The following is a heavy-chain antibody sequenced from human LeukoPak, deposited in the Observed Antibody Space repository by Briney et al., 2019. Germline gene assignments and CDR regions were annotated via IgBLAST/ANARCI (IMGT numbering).Heavy chain of an antibody. CDR1: GFTFSSYW. CDR3: ARHGARVVALGAFDI. V-gene: IGHV3-74*01. Sequence: SGGSLRLSCAASGFTFSSYWMHWVRQAPGKGLVWVSRINSDGSSTSYADSVKGRFTISRDNAKNTLYLQMNSLRAEDTAVYYCARHGARVVALGAFDIWGQGTMVTVSS. CDR2: INSDGSST. J-gene: IGHJ3*02. D-gene: IGHD2-2*01.